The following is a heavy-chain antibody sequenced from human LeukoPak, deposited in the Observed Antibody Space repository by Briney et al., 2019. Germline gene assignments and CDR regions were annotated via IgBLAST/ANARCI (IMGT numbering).Heavy chain of an antibody. CDR2: IIPIFGTA. J-gene: IGHJ4*02. V-gene: IGHV1-69*13. Sequence: ASVTVSCKASGGTFSSYAISWVRQAPGQGLEWMGGIIPIFGTANYAQKFQGRVTITADESTSTAYMELSSLRSEDTAVYYCARDLNLGGSRPPLGYWGQGTLVTVSS. D-gene: IGHD1-26*01. CDR1: GGTFSSYA. CDR3: ARDLNLGGSRPPLGY.